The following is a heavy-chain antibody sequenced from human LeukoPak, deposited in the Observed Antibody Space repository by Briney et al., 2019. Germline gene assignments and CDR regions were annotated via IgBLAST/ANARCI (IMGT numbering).Heavy chain of an antibody. J-gene: IGHJ3*02. CDR3: ARGQGDGYNSRAFDI. CDR1: GFTFSSCW. CDR2: IKQDGSEK. Sequence: GGSLRLFCAASGFTFSSCWMRWVLHASGKCLEAVANIKQDGSEKYYVGSVKGRFTISRDNAKNSLYLQMNSLRAEDTAVYYCARGQGDGYNSRAFDIWGQGTMVTVSS. D-gene: IGHD5-24*01. V-gene: IGHV3-7*01.